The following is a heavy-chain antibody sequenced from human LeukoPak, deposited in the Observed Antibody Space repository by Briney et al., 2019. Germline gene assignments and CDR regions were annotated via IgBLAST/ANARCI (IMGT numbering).Heavy chain of an antibody. CDR2: LNQSGST. V-gene: IGHV4-34*01. D-gene: IGHD1-26*01. CDR3: WGGGSDWNGYYYYYYMDV. CDR1: RRSLSGYS. Sequence: SQTLSLTCAVYRRSLSGYSGRWIRQPPAKGLEWIGELNQSGSTNYNTSLKSQVTISEDTSQNQFSLKRGSVTAADTAVFYCWGGGSDWNGYYYYYYMDVWGKGTTVTVSS. J-gene: IGHJ6*03.